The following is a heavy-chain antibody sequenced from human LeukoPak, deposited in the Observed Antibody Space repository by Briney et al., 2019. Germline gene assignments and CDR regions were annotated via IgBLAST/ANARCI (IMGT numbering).Heavy chain of an antibody. CDR2: INTNTGNP. CDR3: ASLPNDYYYGMDV. V-gene: IGHV7-4-1*02. CDR1: GYTFTSYS. J-gene: IGHJ6*02. Sequence: ASLKGSCKASGYTFTSYSMKLGGPAPRQRVVWVGWINTNTGNPTYAQGFTGRFVFSLDTSVSTAYLQISSLKAEDTAVYYCASLPNDYYYGMDVWGQGTTVTVSS.